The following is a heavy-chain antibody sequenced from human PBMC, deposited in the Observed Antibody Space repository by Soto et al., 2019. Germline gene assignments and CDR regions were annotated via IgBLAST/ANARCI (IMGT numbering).Heavy chain of an antibody. CDR1: GYSFTSYW. V-gene: IGHV5-51*01. Sequence: LGESLKISCKASGYSFTSYWIAWVRQMPGKGLEWMGIIYPGDSDTTYSPSFQGQATISADKSTSTAYLQWSSLKASDTAIYYCARASAPDTALVFDYWGQGTLVTVSS. CDR3: ARASAPDTALVFDY. D-gene: IGHD5-18*01. CDR2: IYPGDSDT. J-gene: IGHJ4*02.